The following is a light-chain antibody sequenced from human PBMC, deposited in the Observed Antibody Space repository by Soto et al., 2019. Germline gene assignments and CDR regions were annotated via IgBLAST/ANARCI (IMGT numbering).Light chain of an antibody. CDR1: QDIRND. V-gene: IGKV1-6*01. J-gene: IGKJ1*01. CDR2: AAS. CDR3: LQDYNSPWT. Sequence: AVQMTQSPSSLSASVGDRVTITCRASQDIRNDLGWYQQKPGKAPKLLIYAASSLQSGVPSRFSGSGSGTDFTLTISSLQPEDFATYYCLQDYNSPWTFDQGTKVEIK.